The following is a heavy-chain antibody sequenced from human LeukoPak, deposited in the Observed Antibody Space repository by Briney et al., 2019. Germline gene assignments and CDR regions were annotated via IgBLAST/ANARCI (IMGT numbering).Heavy chain of an antibody. CDR3: ARVYYGSGRYYNHFDY. CDR2: ISAYNGNT. J-gene: IGHJ4*02. CDR1: GYTFTSYG. Sequence: ASVKVSFKAPGYTFTSYGISWVRQAPGQGLEWMGWISAYNGNTNYAQKLQGRVTMTTDTSTSTAYMELRSLRSDDTAVYYCARVYYGSGRYYNHFDYWGQGTLVTVSS. D-gene: IGHD3-10*01. V-gene: IGHV1-18*04.